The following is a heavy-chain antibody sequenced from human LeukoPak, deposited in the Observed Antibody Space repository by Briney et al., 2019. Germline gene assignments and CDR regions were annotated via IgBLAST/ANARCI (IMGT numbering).Heavy chain of an antibody. CDR1: GGSISNY. V-gene: IGHV4-59*12. CDR2: IYYSGST. CDR3: ARAWESSGFDY. Sequence: SETLSLTCTVSGGSISNYWSWIRQPPGKGLEWIGYIYYSGSTNYNPSLKSRVTISVDTSKNQFSLKLSSVTAADTAVYYCARAWESSGFDYWGQGTLVTVSS. J-gene: IGHJ4*02. D-gene: IGHD6-6*01.